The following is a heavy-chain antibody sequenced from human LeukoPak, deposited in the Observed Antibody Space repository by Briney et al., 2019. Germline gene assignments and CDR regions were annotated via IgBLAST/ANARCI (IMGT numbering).Heavy chain of an antibody. V-gene: IGHV3-15*07. J-gene: IGHJ4*02. Sequence: GGSLRLSCAASGFTFSNAWMNWVRQAPGKGLEWVGRIKSKTDGGTTDYAAPVKGRFTISRDDSKNTLYLQMNSLKTEDTAVYYCTTGLNPDVYYDFWSGYYDDYWGQGTLVTVSS. D-gene: IGHD3-3*01. CDR3: TTGLNPDVYYDFWSGYYDDY. CDR1: GFTFSNAW. CDR2: IKSKTDGGTT.